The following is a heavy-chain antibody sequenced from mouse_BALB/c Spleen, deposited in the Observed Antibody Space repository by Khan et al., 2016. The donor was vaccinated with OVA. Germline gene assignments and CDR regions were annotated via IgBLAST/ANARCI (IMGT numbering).Heavy chain of an antibody. CDR3: ARQPYYHYNIMDY. J-gene: IGHJ4*01. D-gene: IGHD2-10*01. V-gene: IGHV2-6-1*01. CDR2: IWSAGST. Sequence: VQLQESGPGLAAPSQSLSITCTISGFSLTNYGVHWVRQPPGKGLEWLVVIWSAGSTNYNSVLKSRLTVTKYNSQSQVFLKMNSLQTDDTAIYFCARQPYYHYNIMDYWGQGTSVTVSS. CDR1: GFSLTNYG.